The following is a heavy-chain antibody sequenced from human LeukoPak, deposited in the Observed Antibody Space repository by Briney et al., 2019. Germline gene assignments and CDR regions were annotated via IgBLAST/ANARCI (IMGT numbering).Heavy chain of an antibody. J-gene: IGHJ3*02. V-gene: IGHV4-4*07. CDR3: ARGRGYCSSASCYGPHRPFDI. CDR2: IYTGGST. CDR1: GCTISSYY. D-gene: IGHD2-2*01. Sequence: PSETLSLTCTASGCTISSYYWSWIRQPAGKGLEYIGRIYTGGSTNYNPSLMSRVTMSVDTSKTQCSPKLTSVSAADTAVYYCARGRGYCSSASCYGPHRPFDIWGQGTLVNVSS.